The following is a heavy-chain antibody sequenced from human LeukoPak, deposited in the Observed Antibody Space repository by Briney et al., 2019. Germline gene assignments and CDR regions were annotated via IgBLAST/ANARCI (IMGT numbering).Heavy chain of an antibody. V-gene: IGHV4-34*01. J-gene: IGHJ6*02. CDR2: INHSGST. CDR3: ASPGEDCSSTSCYNYYYGMDV. Sequence: SETLSLTCAVYGGSFSGYYWSWIRQPPGKGLEWIGEINHSGSTNYNPSLKSRVTISVDTSKNQFSPKLSSVTAADTAVYYCASPGEDCSSTSCYNYYYGMDVWGQGTTVTVSS. CDR1: GGSFSGYY. D-gene: IGHD2-2*02.